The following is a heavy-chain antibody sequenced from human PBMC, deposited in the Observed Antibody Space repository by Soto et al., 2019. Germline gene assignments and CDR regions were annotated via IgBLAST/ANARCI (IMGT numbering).Heavy chain of an antibody. D-gene: IGHD5-12*01. CDR3: ARLKAQGLRWLRGFDY. Sequence: QLQLQESGPGLVKPSETLSLTCTVSGGSISSSSYYWGWIRQPPGKGLEWIGSIYYSGSTYYNPSLKSRVTISVDTSKNQFSLKLSSVTAADTAVYYCARLKAQGLRWLRGFDYWGQGTLVTVSS. CDR2: IYYSGST. J-gene: IGHJ4*02. CDR1: GGSISSSSYY. V-gene: IGHV4-39*01.